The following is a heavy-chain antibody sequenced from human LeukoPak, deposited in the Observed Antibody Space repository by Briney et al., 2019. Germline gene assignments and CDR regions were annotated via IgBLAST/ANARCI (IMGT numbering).Heavy chain of an antibody. CDR1: GYSISRGYH. V-gene: IGHV4-38-2*02. CDR3: VRVDWTSDY. J-gene: IGHJ4*02. Sequence: SETLSLTCTVSGYSISRGYHWGWIRQPPGKGLEWIGGFHRSVSTYSNPSLIPSLKSRVTISVDTSRNQFSLRLSSVTAADTAVYFCVRVDWTSDYWGQGTLLTVSS. D-gene: IGHD3-9*01. CDR2: FHRSVST.